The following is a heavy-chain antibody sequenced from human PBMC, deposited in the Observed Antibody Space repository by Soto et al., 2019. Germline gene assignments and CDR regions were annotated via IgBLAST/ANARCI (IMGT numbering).Heavy chain of an antibody. J-gene: IGHJ4*02. CDR2: ISSSSSYI. V-gene: IGHV3-21*01. CDR3: AREGGYSYAFDY. D-gene: IGHD5-18*01. CDR1: GFTFSSYS. Sequence: EVQLVESGGGLVKPGGSLRLSCAASGFTFSSYSMNWVRQAPGKGLEWVSSISSSSSYIYYADSVKGRFTISRDNAKNSLYLQMNSLRAEETAVYYCAREGGYSYAFDYWGQGTLVTVSS.